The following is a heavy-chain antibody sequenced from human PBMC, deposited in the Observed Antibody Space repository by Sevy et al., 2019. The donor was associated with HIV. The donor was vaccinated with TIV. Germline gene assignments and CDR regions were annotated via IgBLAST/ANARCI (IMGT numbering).Heavy chain of an antibody. CDR2: ISGSGGST. J-gene: IGHJ4*02. V-gene: IGHV3-23*01. CDR1: GFTFSSYA. CDR3: AKVSSGAGSNFDY. D-gene: IGHD6-19*01. Sequence: GGSLRLSCAASGFTFSSYAMSWVRQAPGKGLEWVSAISGSGGSTYYADSVKGRFTISRDNSKNTLYLQMNSLRAEDTVVYYCAKVSSGAGSNFDYWGQGTLVTVSS.